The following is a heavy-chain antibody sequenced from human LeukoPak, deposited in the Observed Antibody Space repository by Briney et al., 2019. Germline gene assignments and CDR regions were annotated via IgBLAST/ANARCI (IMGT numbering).Heavy chain of an antibody. CDR1: GFTFSSYS. CDR2: ISSSSSYI. J-gene: IGHJ4*02. Sequence: GGSLRLSCAASGFTFSSYSMNWVRQAPGKGLEWVSSISSSSSYIYYADSVKGRFTIYRDNAKNSLYLKMNSLRAEDTAVYYCATTVTTHYFDYWGQGTLVTVSS. CDR3: ATTVTTHYFDY. V-gene: IGHV3-21*01. D-gene: IGHD4-17*01.